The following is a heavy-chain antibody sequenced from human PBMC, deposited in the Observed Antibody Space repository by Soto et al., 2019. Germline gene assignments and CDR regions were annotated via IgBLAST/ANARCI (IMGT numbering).Heavy chain of an antibody. J-gene: IGHJ6*04. CDR1: GFTVSSKY. CDR3: ARDDVLCDGGSCYGVPLAV. Sequence: GGSLRLSCAASGFTVSSKYMSWVRQAPGKGLEWVSLIQSGGPTYYADSVKGRFTISRDTSENTVHLQMDSLRAEDTAVYYCARDDVLCDGGSCYGVPLAVWGKGTTVTVSS. D-gene: IGHD2-15*01. V-gene: IGHV3-66*01. CDR2: IQSGGPT.